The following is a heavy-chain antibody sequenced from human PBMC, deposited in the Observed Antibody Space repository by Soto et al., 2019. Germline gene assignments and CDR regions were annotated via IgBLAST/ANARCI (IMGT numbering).Heavy chain of an antibody. D-gene: IGHD5-12*01. CDR2: ISYDGSNK. Sequence: GGSLRLSCAASGFTFSSYGMHWVRQAPGKGLEWVAVISYDGSNKYYADSVKGRFTISRDNSKNTLYLQMNSLRAEYTAVYYCAKPPSGYDPHYYYYYMDVWGKGTTVTVSS. J-gene: IGHJ6*03. CDR1: GFTFSSYG. V-gene: IGHV3-30*18. CDR3: AKPPSGYDPHYYYYYMDV.